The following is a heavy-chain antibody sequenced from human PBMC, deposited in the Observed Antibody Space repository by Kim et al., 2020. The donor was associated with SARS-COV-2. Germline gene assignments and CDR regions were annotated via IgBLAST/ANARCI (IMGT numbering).Heavy chain of an antibody. CDR2: ISSNGIT. Sequence: GGSLRLSCSTSGFTFNIYAMYWVRQAPGRRLEYVSTISSNGITYYPDSVKGRFTISRDNSKNTLYLHMSSLRADDTAVYYCVKESQAAAFWSNYLSFHDSWGQVTLVTVSS. J-gene: IGHJ4*02. CDR1: GFTFNIYA. V-gene: IGHV3-64D*09. D-gene: IGHD3-3*01. CDR3: VKESQAAAFWSNYLSFHDS.